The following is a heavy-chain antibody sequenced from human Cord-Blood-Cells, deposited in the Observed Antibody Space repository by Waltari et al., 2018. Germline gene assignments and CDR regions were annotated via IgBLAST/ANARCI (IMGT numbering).Heavy chain of an antibody. Sequence: AASGFTFSSYSMNWVRQAPGKGLEWVSYISSSSSTIYYADSVKGRFTISRDNAKNSLYLQMNSLRDEDTAVYYCARGFPTFGNWNYGADYWGQGTLVTVSS. D-gene: IGHD1-7*01. V-gene: IGHV3-48*02. J-gene: IGHJ4*02. CDR3: ARGFPTFGNWNYGADY. CDR1: GFTFSSYS. CDR2: ISSSSSTI.